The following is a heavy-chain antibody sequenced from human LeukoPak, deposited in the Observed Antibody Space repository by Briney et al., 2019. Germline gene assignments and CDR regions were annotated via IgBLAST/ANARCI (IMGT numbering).Heavy chain of an antibody. D-gene: IGHD5-12*01. V-gene: IGHV3-30*18. CDR1: GFTFSSYG. J-gene: IGHJ6*02. CDR2: ISYDGSNK. Sequence: GGSLRLSCAASGFTFSSYGMHWVRQAPGKGLEWVAVISYDGSNKYYADSVKGRFTISRDNSKNTLYLQMNSLRAEDTAVYYCAKDLHSGYDSYYGMDVWGQGTTVTVSS. CDR3: AKDLHSGYDSYYGMDV.